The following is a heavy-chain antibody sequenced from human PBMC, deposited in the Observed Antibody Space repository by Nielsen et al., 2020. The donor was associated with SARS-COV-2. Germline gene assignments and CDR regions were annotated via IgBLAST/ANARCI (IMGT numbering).Heavy chain of an antibody. Sequence: SVKVSCKASGYTFTNYYMHWVRQAPGQGLEWMGIINTSDGSTTYAQKFQGRVTMTRDTSTRTVYMELRSLRSEDTAVYYCARDDTVTMYYYSYYGMDVWGQGTTVTVSS. V-gene: IGHV1-46*01. J-gene: IGHJ6*02. CDR1: GYTFTNYY. CDR3: ARDDTVTMYYYSYYGMDV. D-gene: IGHD4-17*01. CDR2: INTSDGST.